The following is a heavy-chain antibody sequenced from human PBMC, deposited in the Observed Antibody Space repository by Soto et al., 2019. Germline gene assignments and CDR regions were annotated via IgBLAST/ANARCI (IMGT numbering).Heavy chain of an antibody. J-gene: IGHJ6*02. CDR3: ARAQNGSGRLYYYGMDV. V-gene: IGHV3-48*02. CDR1: GFTLSSYS. CDR2: ISSSSRTI. D-gene: IGHD3-10*01. Sequence: EVQLVESGGGLVQPGGSLRVSCAASGFTLSSYSMNWVRQAPGKGLEWFSYISSSSRTIYYADSVKDRFTSSRDNAKNSLYLQMNSLRDEDTAVYYRARAQNGSGRLYYYGMDVWGQGTTVTVSS.